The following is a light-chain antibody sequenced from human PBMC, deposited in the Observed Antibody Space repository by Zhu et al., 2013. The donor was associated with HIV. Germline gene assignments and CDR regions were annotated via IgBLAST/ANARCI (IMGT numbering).Light chain of an antibody. CDR1: QAIRNY. V-gene: IGKV1-27*01. J-gene: IGKJ1*01. CDR2: TAS. Sequence: DIQMTQSPSSLSAYVGDRVTITCRASQAIRNYLAWYQQKPGKVPKLLIYTASTLQSGVPSRFSGSGSGTDFTLTISSLQPEDVASYYCQNYDTVPWTFGQGTKVEIK. CDR3: QNYDTVPWT.